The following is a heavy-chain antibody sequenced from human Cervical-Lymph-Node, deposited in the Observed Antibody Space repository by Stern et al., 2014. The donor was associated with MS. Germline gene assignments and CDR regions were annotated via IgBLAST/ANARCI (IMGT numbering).Heavy chain of an antibody. CDR3: ARQGYCSGGSCYYWYFDL. J-gene: IGHJ2*01. CDR2: IYSSGST. Sequence: QLQLQESGPGLVKPSETLSLTCTVSGGSMKSYHWGWIRQSPGKGLDWIGTIYSSGSTYYNPSLKSRGTISVTASNTQSSLRLTVVTAADTAVYYCARQGYCSGGSCYYWYFDLWGRGTLVTVSS. V-gene: IGHV4-39*01. D-gene: IGHD2-15*01. CDR1: GGSMKSYH.